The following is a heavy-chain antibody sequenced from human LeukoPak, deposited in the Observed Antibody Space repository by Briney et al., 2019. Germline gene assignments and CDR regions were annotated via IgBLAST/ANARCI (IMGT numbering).Heavy chain of an antibody. CDR2: ISAYNGNT. J-gene: IGHJ4*02. CDR1: GGTFSSYA. D-gene: IGHD3-16*01. CDR3: ARFVRGVGFYFDY. V-gene: IGHV1-18*01. Sequence: GASVKVSCKASGGTFSSYAISWVRQAPGQGLEWMGWISAYNGNTNYAQKLQGRVTMTTDTSTSTAYMELRSLRSDDTAVYYCARFVRGVGFYFDYWGQGTLVTVSS.